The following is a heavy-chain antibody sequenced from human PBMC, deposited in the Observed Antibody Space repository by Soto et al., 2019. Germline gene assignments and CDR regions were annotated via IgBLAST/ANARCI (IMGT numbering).Heavy chain of an antibody. CDR3: AKVFLGSCLGALCYSFDC. V-gene: IGHV3-23*01. CDR2: TIGTGVDT. J-gene: IGHJ4*02. CDR1: GFTFSSYA. Sequence: ELQLLESGGGLVQPGGSLRLSCAASGFTFSSYAMNFVRQTPAQGLERGSSTIGTGVDTYYADSVKGRFTISRDNSQNTLYLQMNSLRLQDTAVYYCAKVFLGSCLGALCYSFDCWGQGTPVTVSS. D-gene: IGHD2-15*01.